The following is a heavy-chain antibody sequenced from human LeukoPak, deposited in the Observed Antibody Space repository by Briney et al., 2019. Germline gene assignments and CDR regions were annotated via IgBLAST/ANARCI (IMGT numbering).Heavy chain of an antibody. V-gene: IGHV4-4*02. CDR3: ARGGDRSFDY. D-gene: IGHD3-10*01. Sequence: SETLSLTCTVSGVSISSNLWWTWVRQPPGKGLEWIAEIHHSGSINYNPSLKSRVTISVDKAKNQFSLNLNSVTAADTAVYYCARGGDRSFDYWGQGTLVTVSS. J-gene: IGHJ4*02. CDR2: IHHSGSI. CDR1: GVSISSNLW.